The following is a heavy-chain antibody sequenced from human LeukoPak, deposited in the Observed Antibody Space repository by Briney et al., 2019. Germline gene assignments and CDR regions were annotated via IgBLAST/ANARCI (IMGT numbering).Heavy chain of an antibody. CDR2: FSSSGST. CDR3: ARDAPTAHCIGGTCYFDC. CDR1: GDSITYFY. V-gene: IGHV4-4*07. D-gene: IGHD2-15*01. J-gene: IGHJ4*02. Sequence: SETLSLTCSVSGDSITYFYWSWIRQAAGKGLEWIGRFSSSGSTDYNASLKSRVTMSVDTSKNQLSLKVISVTAADTAVYYCARDAPTAHCIGGTCYFDCWGQGTLVTVSS.